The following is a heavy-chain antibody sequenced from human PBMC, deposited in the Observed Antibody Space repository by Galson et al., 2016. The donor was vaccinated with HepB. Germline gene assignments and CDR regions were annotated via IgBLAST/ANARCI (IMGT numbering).Heavy chain of an antibody. J-gene: IGHJ5*02. D-gene: IGHD2-15*01. CDR1: GFTFSSYG. CDR2: IWYDGSNK. Sequence: SLRLSCAASGFTFSSYGMHWVRQAPGKGLEWVAVIWYDGSNKNYADSVKGRFTISRDNSKNPLYLQMNSLRAEDTAVYYCAKKWVVEGVTDYFDAWGQGTLVTVSS. CDR3: AKKWVVEGVTDYFDA. V-gene: IGHV3-33*06.